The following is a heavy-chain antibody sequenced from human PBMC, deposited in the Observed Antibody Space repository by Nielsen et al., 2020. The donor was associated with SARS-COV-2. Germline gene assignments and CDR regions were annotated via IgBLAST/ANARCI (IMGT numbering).Heavy chain of an antibody. Sequence: GESLKISCAASGFTFSSYGMHWVRQAPGKGLEWVAVISYDGSNKYYADSVKGRFTISRDNSKNTLYLQMNSLRAEDTAVYYCAKSSAYGYYYYGMDVWGQGTTVTVSS. CDR3: AKSSAYGYYYYGMDV. V-gene: IGHV3-30*18. CDR2: ISYDGSNK. CDR1: GFTFSSYG. D-gene: IGHD3-10*01. J-gene: IGHJ6*02.